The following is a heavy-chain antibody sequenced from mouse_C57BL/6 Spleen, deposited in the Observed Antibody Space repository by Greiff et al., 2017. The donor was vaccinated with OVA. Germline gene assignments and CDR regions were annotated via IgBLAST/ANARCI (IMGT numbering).Heavy chain of an antibody. J-gene: IGHJ4*01. Sequence: EVQLVESGGGLVKPGGSLKLSCAASGFTFSDYGMHWVRQAPEKGLEWVAYISSGSSTIYYADTVKGRFTISRDNAKNTLFLQMTSLRSEDTAMDYCARRTGYYAMDYWGQGTSVTVSS. CDR1: GFTFSDYG. V-gene: IGHV5-17*01. D-gene: IGHD4-1*01. CDR3: ARRTGYYAMDY. CDR2: ISSGSSTI.